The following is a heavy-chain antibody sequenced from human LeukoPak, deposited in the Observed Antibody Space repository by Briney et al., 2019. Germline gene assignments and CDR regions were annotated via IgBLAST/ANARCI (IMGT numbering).Heavy chain of an antibody. Sequence: GGSLRLSCAASGFTFSSYSMNWVRQAPGKGLEWVSSITSSSNYMYNADSVKGRFTISRDNAQNALYLQMNSLRAEDTAVYYCARGGDCSSTSCYLINDYWGQGTLVTVSS. CDR3: ARGGDCSSTSCYLINDY. CDR1: GFTFSSYS. V-gene: IGHV3-21*06. D-gene: IGHD2-2*01. CDR2: ITSSSNYM. J-gene: IGHJ4*02.